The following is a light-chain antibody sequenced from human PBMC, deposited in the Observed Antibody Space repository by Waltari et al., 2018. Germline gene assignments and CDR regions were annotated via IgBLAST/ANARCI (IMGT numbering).Light chain of an antibody. V-gene: IGLV1-40*01. J-gene: IGLJ1*01. CDR3: QSYDRTLSGAYV. CDR1: GSNIGAGYD. CDR2: NNR. Sequence: QSVLTQPPSVSGAPGQRITITCTGSGSNIGAGYDVHWYQQLPGTAPKPRIYNNRNRPSEVPDRFSASKSATSAYLVITGLQADDEADDYCQSYDRTLSGAYVFGSGTTVTVL.